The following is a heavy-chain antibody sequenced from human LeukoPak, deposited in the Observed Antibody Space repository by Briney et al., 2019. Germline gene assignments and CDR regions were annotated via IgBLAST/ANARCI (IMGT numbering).Heavy chain of an antibody. J-gene: IGHJ4*02. CDR2: IKQDGSEK. D-gene: IGHD4-11*01. Sequence: PGGSLRLSCAASGFTFSSYWMSWVRQAPGKGLEWVANIKQDGSEKYYVDSVKGRFTISRDNAKNSLYLQMNSLRAEDTAVYYCARSDYSNYYYFDYWGQGTLVTVSS. V-gene: IGHV3-7*03. CDR1: GFTFSSYW. CDR3: ARSDYSNYYYFDY.